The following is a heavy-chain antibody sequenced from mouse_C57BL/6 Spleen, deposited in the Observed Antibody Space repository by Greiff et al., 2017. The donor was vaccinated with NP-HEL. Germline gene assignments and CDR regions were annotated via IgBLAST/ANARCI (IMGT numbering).Heavy chain of an antibody. J-gene: IGHJ4*01. CDR2: IDPEDGET. D-gene: IGHD1-1*01. Sequence: VQLQQSGAELVKPGASVKLSCTASGFNIKDYYMHWVKQRTEQGLEWIGRIDPEDGETKYAPKFQGKATITADTSSNTAYLQLSSLTSEDTAVYYCAREECTTVVAPSYAMDYWGQGTSVTVSS. CDR3: AREECTTVVAPSYAMDY. V-gene: IGHV14-2*01. CDR1: GFNIKDYY.